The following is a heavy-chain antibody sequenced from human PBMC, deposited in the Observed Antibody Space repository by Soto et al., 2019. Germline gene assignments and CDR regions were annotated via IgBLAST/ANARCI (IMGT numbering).Heavy chain of an antibody. J-gene: IGHJ4*02. CDR3: AKFHRIQLWSRPQRGGY. CDR2: ISGSGGST. CDR1: GFTFSSYA. Sequence: GESLRLSCAASGFTFSSYAMSWVRQAPGKGLEWVSAISGSGGSTYYADSVKGRFTISRDNSKNTLYLQMNSLRAEDTAVYYCAKFHRIQLWSRPQRGGYWGQGTLVTVSS. D-gene: IGHD5-18*01. V-gene: IGHV3-23*01.